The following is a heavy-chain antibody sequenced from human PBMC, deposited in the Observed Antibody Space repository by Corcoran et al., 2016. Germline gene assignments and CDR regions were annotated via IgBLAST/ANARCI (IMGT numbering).Heavy chain of an antibody. Sequence: QVQLVESGGGVVQPGRSLRLSCAASGFTFSSYGMHWVRQAPGKGLEWVAVISYDGSNKYYADSVKGRFTISRDNSKNTLYLQMNSRRAEDTAVYYCAKVRKRWASYYYGMDVWGQGTTVTVSS. J-gene: IGHJ6*02. CDR3: AKVRKRWASYYYGMDV. CDR2: ISYDGSNK. CDR1: GFTFSSYG. V-gene: IGHV3-30*18.